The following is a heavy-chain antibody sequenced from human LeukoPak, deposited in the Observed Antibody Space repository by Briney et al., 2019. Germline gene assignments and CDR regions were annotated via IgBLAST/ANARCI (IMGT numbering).Heavy chain of an antibody. CDR3: ARSSDGVVVASMDV. V-gene: IGHV3-21*01. D-gene: IGHD2-15*01. CDR2: ISSSSSYI. Sequence: GGSLRLSCAASGFTFSSYSMNWVRQAPGKGLEWVSSISSSSSYIYYADSVKGRFTISRDSAKNSLYLQMNSLRAEDTAVYYCARSSDGVVVASMDVWGQGTTVTVSS. J-gene: IGHJ6*02. CDR1: GFTFSSYS.